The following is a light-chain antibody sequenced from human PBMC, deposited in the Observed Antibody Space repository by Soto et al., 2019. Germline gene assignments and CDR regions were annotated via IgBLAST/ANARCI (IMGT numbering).Light chain of an antibody. CDR3: SSLTSRVTFV. CDR2: EVT. Sequence: QSALTQPASVSGSPGQSLAISCTGTRSDVGAYNYVSWYQQHPGKAPKLMISEVTNRPSGVSDRFSGSKSGNTASLTISGLHAEDEADYYCSSLTSRVTFVFGTGTKLTVL. CDR1: RSDVGAYNY. J-gene: IGLJ1*01. V-gene: IGLV2-14*01.